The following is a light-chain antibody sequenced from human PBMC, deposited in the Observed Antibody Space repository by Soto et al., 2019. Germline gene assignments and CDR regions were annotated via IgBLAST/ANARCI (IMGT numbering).Light chain of an antibody. V-gene: IGLV2-14*03. Sequence: QSALTQPASVSGSPGQSITISCTGSSVDVGDYNSVSWYQQHPGKAPKVMIYHVTIRASGVSNRFSGSKSGNTASLTISGLQAEDEADYYCCSYAGSSTFPYVFGTGTKVTVL. CDR3: CSYAGSSTFPYV. CDR2: HVT. CDR1: SVDVGDYNS. J-gene: IGLJ1*01.